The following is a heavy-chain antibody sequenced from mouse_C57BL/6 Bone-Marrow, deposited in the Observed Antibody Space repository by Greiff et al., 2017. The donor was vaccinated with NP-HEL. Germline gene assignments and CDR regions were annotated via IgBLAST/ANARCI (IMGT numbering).Heavy chain of an antibody. Sequence: EVQLQESGGGLVKPGGSLKLSCAASGFTFSDYGMHWVRQAPEKGLEWVAYISSGSSTIYYADTVKGRFTISRDNAKNTLFLQMTSLRYEETAMYYCARNYGSSDAGYYYAMDYWGQGTSVTVSS. J-gene: IGHJ4*01. D-gene: IGHD1-1*01. CDR3: ARNYGSSDAGYYYAMDY. CDR2: ISSGSSTI. CDR1: GFTFSDYG. V-gene: IGHV5-17*01.